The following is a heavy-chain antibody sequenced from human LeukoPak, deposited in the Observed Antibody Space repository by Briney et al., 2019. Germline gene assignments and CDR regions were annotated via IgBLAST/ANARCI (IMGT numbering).Heavy chain of an antibody. CDR3: AKDREVLRFLESDFDY. Sequence: SSSSYYWGWIRQPPGKGLEWVSAISGSGGSTYYADSVKGRFTISRDNSKNTLYLQMNSLRAEDTAVYYCAKDREVLRFLESDFDYWGQGTLVTVSS. CDR2: ISGSGGST. V-gene: IGHV3-23*01. D-gene: IGHD3-3*01. J-gene: IGHJ4*02. CDR1: SSSSYY.